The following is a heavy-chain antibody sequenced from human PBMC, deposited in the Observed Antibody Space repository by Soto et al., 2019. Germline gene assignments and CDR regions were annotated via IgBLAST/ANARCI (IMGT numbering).Heavy chain of an antibody. CDR2: IYYSGST. Sequence: QVQLQESGPGLVKPSETLSLTCTVSGGSISSYYWSWIRQPPGKGLEWIGYIYYSGSTNYNPSLKSRVTISVDTSKTQFSLKLSSVTAADTAVYYCASQLSSSSSYYYYMDVWGKGTTVTVSS. D-gene: IGHD6-6*01. CDR1: GGSISSYY. J-gene: IGHJ6*03. CDR3: ASQLSSSSSYYYYMDV. V-gene: IGHV4-59*08.